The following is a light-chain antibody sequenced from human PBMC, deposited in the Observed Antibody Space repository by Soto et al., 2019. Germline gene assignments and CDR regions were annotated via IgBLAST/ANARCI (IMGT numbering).Light chain of an antibody. CDR2: GAS. CDR3: QQYGRSPTT. J-gene: IGKJ1*01. V-gene: IGKV3-20*01. CDR1: QSVTSIY. Sequence: EIGLTQSPGTLSLSPGERATLSCRASQSVTSIYLAWYQQKPGQAPRLLFFGASIRATGIPDRFSGSGSGTDFTLTSSRLEPEDFAVYHCQQYGRSPTTFGQGTKVEIK.